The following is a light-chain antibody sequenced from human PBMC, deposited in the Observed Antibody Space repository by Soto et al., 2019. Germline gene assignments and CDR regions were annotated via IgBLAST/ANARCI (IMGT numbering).Light chain of an antibody. CDR1: QSVSNNY. J-gene: IGKJ1*01. CDR2: GAS. Sequence: EIVLTQSPGTLSVSPGKRATLSCRASQSVSNNYLAWYQQKPGQAPRLLIYGASSRATGIPDRFSGSGSGTDFTLTINRLEPEDFAVYYCQQYGSSPRTFGQGTKVEIK. V-gene: IGKV3-20*01. CDR3: QQYGSSPRT.